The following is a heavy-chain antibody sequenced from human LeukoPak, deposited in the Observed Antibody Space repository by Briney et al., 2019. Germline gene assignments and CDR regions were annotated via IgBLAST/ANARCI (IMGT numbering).Heavy chain of an antibody. CDR2: ISGSGGGT. J-gene: IGHJ4*02. D-gene: IGHD3-10*01. V-gene: IGHV3-23*01. CDR1: GITLSNYG. CDR3: AKRGVVVRVILVGFHKEANYFDS. Sequence: GGSLRLSCAVSGITLSNYGMGWVRQAPGKGREWVEGISGSGGGTNYADSVKGRFTISRDNPKNTLYLQMDSLRAEDTAVYFCAKRGVVVRVILVGFHKEANYFDSWGQGALVTVSS.